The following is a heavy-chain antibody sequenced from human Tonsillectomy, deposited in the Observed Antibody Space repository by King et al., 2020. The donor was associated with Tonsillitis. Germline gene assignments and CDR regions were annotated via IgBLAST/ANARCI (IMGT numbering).Heavy chain of an antibody. J-gene: IGHJ6*02. CDR3: ARVTELVPGDYYYGVDV. CDR2: LYYSGST. V-gene: IGHV4-31*02. Sequence: QLVESGGGVVQPGRSLRLSCVASGFTFSNYGMHWVRQAPGKGLEWIGNLYYSGSTYYNPSLKSRVTISVDTSKKQFSLKLRSVTAADTAVYYCARVTELVPGDYYYGVDVWGQGITVTVSS. D-gene: IGHD6-6*01. CDR1: GFTFSNYG.